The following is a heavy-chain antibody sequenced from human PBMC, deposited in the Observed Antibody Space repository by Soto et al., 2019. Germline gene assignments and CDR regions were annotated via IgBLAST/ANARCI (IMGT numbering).Heavy chain of an antibody. D-gene: IGHD5-12*01. CDR3: AKGVTTIVATGSWFDH. J-gene: IGHJ5*02. Sequence: AGGSLRLSCAVSGFTFNSYAMNWVRQAPGKGLEWVSSISGSGRTTYYADAVKGRFTISRDNSKNTLFLQMNSLRSEDTAVYYCAKGVTTIVATGSWFDHWGQGTLVTVS. CDR2: ISGSGRTT. V-gene: IGHV3-23*01. CDR1: GFTFNSYA.